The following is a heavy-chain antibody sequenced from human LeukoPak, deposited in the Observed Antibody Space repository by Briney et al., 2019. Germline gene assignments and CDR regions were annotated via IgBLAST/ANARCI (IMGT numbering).Heavy chain of an antibody. CDR1: GFTFSSYG. CDR3: AKDLQDDGDTKGYYYYYMDV. V-gene: IGHV3-30*18. CDR2: ISYDGSNK. D-gene: IGHD4-17*01. Sequence: GGSLRLSCAASGFTFSSYGMHWVRQAPGKGLEWVAVISYDGSNKYYADSVKGRFTISRDNSKNTLYLRMNSLRAEDTAVYYCAKDLQDDGDTKGYYYYYMDVWGKGTTVTVSS. J-gene: IGHJ6*03.